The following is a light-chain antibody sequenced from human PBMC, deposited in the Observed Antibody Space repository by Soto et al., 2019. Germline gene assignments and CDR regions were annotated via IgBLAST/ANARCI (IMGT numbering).Light chain of an antibody. V-gene: IGKV3-20*01. Sequence: EIVLTQSPGTLSLSPGERATLSCRASQSVSGSSLAWYQLKPGQAPRLLISGASSRATGVPDRFSGSESGTYFTCIISSLEPYDFGMYYCHQYGSFPHTFGQGSELGTK. CDR3: HQYGSFPHT. CDR2: GAS. J-gene: IGKJ2*01. CDR1: QSVSGSS.